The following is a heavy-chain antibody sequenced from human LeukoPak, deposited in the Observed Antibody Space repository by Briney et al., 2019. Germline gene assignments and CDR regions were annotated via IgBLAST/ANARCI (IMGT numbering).Heavy chain of an antibody. J-gene: IGHJ6*03. D-gene: IGHD3-10*01. V-gene: IGHV1-8*01. Sequence: ASVKVSCKASGYTFTSYDINWVRQATGQGLEWMGWMNPNSGSTGYAQKFQGRVTMTRNTSISTAYMELSSLRSEDTAVYYCARRPGFRYYYYYYMDVWGKGTTVTVSS. CDR3: ARRPGFRYYYYYYMDV. CDR2: MNPNSGST. CDR1: GYTFTSYD.